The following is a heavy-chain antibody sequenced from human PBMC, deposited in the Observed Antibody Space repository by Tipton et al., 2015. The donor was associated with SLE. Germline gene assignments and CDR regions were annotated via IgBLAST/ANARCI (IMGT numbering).Heavy chain of an antibody. CDR1: GDSITSITRTNW. CDR3: VRGPKDV. J-gene: IGHJ6*02. V-gene: IGHV4-4*02. Sequence: TLSLTCTVSGDSITSITRTNWWSWVRQPPGKGLGWIGEIFHSGSTNYRPSLKSRVIISVDKSKNQFSLKLSSVSAADTAVYYCVRGPKDVWGQGTTVTVSS. CDR2: IFHSGST.